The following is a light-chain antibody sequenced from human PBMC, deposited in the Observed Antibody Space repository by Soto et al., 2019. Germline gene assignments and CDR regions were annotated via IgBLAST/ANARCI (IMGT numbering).Light chain of an antibody. V-gene: IGLV2-14*01. CDR2: EVA. CDR1: SSDVGGYNY. Sequence: QSVLTQPASVSGSPRQSITISCTGTSSDVGGYNYVSWYQQHPGKAPKVMIYEVANRPSGVSNRFSGSKSGNTASLTISGLQAEDEADYYCSSFTSSHTWVFGGGTKLTVL. J-gene: IGLJ3*02. CDR3: SSFTSSHTWV.